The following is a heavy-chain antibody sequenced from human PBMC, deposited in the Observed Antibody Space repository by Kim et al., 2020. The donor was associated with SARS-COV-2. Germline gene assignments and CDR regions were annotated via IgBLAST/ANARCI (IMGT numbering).Heavy chain of an antibody. D-gene: IGHD3-10*01. V-gene: IGHV4-31*03. Sequence: SETLSLTCTVSGGSISSGGYYWSWIRQHPGKGLEWIGYIYYSGSTYYNPSLKSRVTISVDTSKNQFSLKLSSVTAADTAVYYCARDSNGSGSYYTLHPAFDIWGQGTMVTVSS. CDR2: IYYSGST. CDR1: GGSISSGGYY. CDR3: ARDSNGSGSYYTLHPAFDI. J-gene: IGHJ3*02.